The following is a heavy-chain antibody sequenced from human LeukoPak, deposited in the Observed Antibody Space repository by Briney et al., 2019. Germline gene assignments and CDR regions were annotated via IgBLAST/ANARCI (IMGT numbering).Heavy chain of an antibody. D-gene: IGHD3-10*01. CDR3: AKVMKVRGVIFDY. Sequence: GRSLRLSCAASGFTFSSYGMHWVRQAPGKGLEWVAVISHDGSNKYYADSVKGRFTISRDNSKNTLYLQMNSLRAEDTAVYYCAKVMKVRGVIFDYWGQGTLVTVSS. CDR2: ISHDGSNK. J-gene: IGHJ4*02. V-gene: IGHV3-30*18. CDR1: GFTFSSYG.